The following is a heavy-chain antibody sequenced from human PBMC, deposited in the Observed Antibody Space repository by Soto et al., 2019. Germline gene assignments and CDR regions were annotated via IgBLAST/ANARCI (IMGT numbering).Heavy chain of an antibody. D-gene: IGHD3-9*01. CDR1: GYTFTSYG. CDR2: ISAYNGNT. J-gene: IGHJ4*02. CDR3: ARGPYYDILTGYYDLPKYYFDY. Sequence: GASVKVSCKASGYTFTSYGISWVRQAPGQGLEWMGWISAYNGNTNYAQKLQGRVTMTTDTSTSTAYMELRSLRSDDTAVYYCARGPYYDILTGYYDLPKYYFDYWGQGTLVTVSS. V-gene: IGHV1-18*01.